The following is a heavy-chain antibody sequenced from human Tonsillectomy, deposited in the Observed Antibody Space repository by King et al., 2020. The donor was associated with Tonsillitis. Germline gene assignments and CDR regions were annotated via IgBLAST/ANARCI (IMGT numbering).Heavy chain of an antibody. D-gene: IGHD6-19*01. V-gene: IGHV4-34*01. J-gene: IGHJ4*02. Sequence: VQLQQWGAGLLKPSETLSLTCAVYGGSFSDYSWSWIRQPPGKGLEWIGEINHTVNTNYNPSLKSRVTMSVDTSKNQFSLKLSSVTAADTAVYYCARHHSSGWYYFDYWGQGTQATVSS. CDR3: ARHHSSGWYYFDY. CDR2: INHTVNT. CDR1: GGSFSDYS.